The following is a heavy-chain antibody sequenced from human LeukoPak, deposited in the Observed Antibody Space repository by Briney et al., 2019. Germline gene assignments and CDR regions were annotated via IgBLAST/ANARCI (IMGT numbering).Heavy chain of an antibody. D-gene: IGHD1/OR15-1a*01. Sequence: SETLSLTCTVSGGPISRYYWRWLPQPPGKALEWIGYIYYSGSTNYNPSLKSRVTISIDTSKNQFSLKLTSVTAADTAVYYCARGTGGWYFDLWGRGTLVTVSS. V-gene: IGHV4-59*01. J-gene: IGHJ2*01. CDR2: IYYSGST. CDR1: GGPISRYY. CDR3: ARGTGGWYFDL.